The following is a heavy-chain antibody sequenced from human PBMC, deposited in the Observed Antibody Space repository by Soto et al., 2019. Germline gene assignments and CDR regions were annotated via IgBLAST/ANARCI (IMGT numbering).Heavy chain of an antibody. J-gene: IGHJ6*02. D-gene: IGHD3-3*01. V-gene: IGHV3-30*18. CDR3: AKELFFRGCYDFWSGSSYSDYGMDV. Sequence: QVQLVESGGGVVQPGRSLRLSCAASGFTFSSYGMHWVRQAPGKGLEWVAVISYDGSNKYYADSVKGRFTISRDNSKNTLYLQMNSLRAEETAVYYCAKELFFRGCYDFWSGSSYSDYGMDVLGPGTTGTVSS. CDR2: ISYDGSNK. CDR1: GFTFSSYG.